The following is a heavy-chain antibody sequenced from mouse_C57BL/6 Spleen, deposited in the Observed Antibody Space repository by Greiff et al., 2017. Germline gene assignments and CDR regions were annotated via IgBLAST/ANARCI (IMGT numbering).Heavy chain of an antibody. CDR1: GYTFTDYY. Sequence: EVQLQQSGPELVKPGASVKISCKASGYTFTDYYMNWVKQSHGKSLEWIGDINPNNGGTSYNQKFKGKATLTVDKSSSTAYMELRSLTSEDSAVYYCARDDGYYATHFFAYWGQGTLVTVSA. CDR2: INPNNGGT. CDR3: ARDDGYYATHFFAY. J-gene: IGHJ3*01. D-gene: IGHD2-3*01. V-gene: IGHV1-26*01.